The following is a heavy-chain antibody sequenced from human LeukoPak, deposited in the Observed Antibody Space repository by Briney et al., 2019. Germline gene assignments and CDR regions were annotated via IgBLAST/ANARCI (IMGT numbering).Heavy chain of an antibody. CDR2: INPNSGGT. CDR1: GYTFTSYY. D-gene: IGHD1-26*01. V-gene: IGHV1-2*02. J-gene: IGHJ6*03. CDR3: ARGWSYYYYYYMDV. Sequence: ASVKVSCKASGYTFTSYYMHWVRQAPGQGLEWMGWINPNSGGTNYAQKFQGRVTMTRDTSISTAYMELSRLRSDDTAVYYCARGWSYYYYYYMDVWGKGTTVTVSS.